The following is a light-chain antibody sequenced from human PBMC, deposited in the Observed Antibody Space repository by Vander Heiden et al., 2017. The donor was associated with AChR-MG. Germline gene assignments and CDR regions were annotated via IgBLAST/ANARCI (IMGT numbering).Light chain of an antibody. CDR2: GAS. V-gene: IGKV3-20*01. Sequence: EIVLTQSPGTLSLSPGERATLSCRASQSVSSSYLAWYQQKPGQAPRPLIYGASSRATGIPDRFSGSGSGTDFTLTISRLEPEDFAVYYCHQDGSSPQTFGHGTKVDIK. J-gene: IGKJ3*01. CDR3: HQDGSSPQT. CDR1: QSVSSSY.